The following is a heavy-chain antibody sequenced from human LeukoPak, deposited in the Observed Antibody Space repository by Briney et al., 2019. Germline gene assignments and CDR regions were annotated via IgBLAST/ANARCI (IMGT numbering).Heavy chain of an antibody. V-gene: IGHV1-69*06. CDR3: AREVSSTRKYYYYGMDV. CDR2: IIPIFGTA. Sequence: SVKVSCKASGDTFSNYAISWVRQAPGQGLEWMGGIIPIFGTANYAQKFQGRVTITADKSTTTAYMELSSLRSEDTAVYYCAREVSSTRKYYYYGMDVWGQGTTVTVSS. CDR1: GDTFSNYA. J-gene: IGHJ6*02. D-gene: IGHD2-2*01.